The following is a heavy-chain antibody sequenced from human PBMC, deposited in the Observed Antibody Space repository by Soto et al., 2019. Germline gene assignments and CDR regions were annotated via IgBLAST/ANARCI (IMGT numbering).Heavy chain of an antibody. J-gene: IGHJ3*02. CDR2: AIHGYGPT. Sequence: QLVQSGAEVKKPGTSVKVSCEVSRGPFSNYAITWVRQAPGQGLEWLGGAIHGYGPTNYEQKFQGRVTITAGEYATTTFIELSSLRSDDTAVYYCARRGVANSCDAFDIWCQVTLVTVS. CDR3: ARRGVANSCDAFDI. V-gene: IGHV1-69*01. D-gene: IGHD1-26*01. CDR1: RGPFSNYA.